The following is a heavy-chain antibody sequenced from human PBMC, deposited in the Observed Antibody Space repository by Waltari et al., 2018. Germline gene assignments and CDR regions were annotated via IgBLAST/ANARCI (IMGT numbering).Heavy chain of an antibody. J-gene: IGHJ3*02. CDR2: ISSSSSTI. V-gene: IGHV3-48*01. CDR1: GFTFSSYS. D-gene: IGHD3-22*01. CDR3: ARDSYYYDSSGYYSHDAFDI. Sequence: EVQLVESGGGLVQPGGSLRLSCAASGFTFSSYSMNWVRQAPGKGLEWVSYISSSSSTIYYADSVKGRFTISRDNAKNSLYLQMNSLRAEDTAVYYCARDSYYYDSSGYYSHDAFDIWGQGTMVTVSS.